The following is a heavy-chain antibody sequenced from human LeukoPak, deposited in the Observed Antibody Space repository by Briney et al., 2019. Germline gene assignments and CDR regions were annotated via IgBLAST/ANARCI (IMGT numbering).Heavy chain of an antibody. CDR1: GSIVSENY. V-gene: IGHV3-66*01. CDR3: VRDRWPGLGDF. Sequence: GGSLRLSCAASGSIVSENYMSWVRQAPGKGLEWVSTVYSGGLTFYADPVKGRFTISRDNSKNTLYLQMSSLRAEDTAVYYCVRDRWPGLGDFWGQGTTVTVSS. D-gene: IGHD6-19*01. CDR2: VYSGGLT. J-gene: IGHJ6*02.